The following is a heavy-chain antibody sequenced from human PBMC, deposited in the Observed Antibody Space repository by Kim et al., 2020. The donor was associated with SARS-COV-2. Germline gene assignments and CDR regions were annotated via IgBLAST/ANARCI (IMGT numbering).Heavy chain of an antibody. CDR3: ARDRFGDYAMDV. V-gene: IGHV3-48*02. J-gene: IGHJ6*02. Sequence: GGSLRLSCAASGFTLTTDTMNWVRQAPGKGLEWVSYITSSGSSISYADSVKGRFTISRDVVKNLLFLQLNVLRDDDTAVYYCARDRFGDYAMDVWGQGTTVAVSS. CDR1: GFTLTTDT. D-gene: IGHD3-10*01. CDR2: ITSSGSSI.